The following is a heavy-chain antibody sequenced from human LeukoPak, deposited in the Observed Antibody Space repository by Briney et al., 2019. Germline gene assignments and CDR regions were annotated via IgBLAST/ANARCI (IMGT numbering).Heavy chain of an antibody. CDR1: GGSVSDYY. V-gene: IGHV4-59*02. CDR3: VRGVGGEYFYFDR. D-gene: IGHD1-26*01. CDR2: IYYTGST. J-gene: IGHJ4*02. Sequence: SETLSLTCTISGGSVSDYYWSWIRQSPGKGLEWIGYIYYTGSTTYNPSLKSRLALSVDTSNNQFSLRLRSVTAADTAVYYCVRGVGGEYFYFDRWGQGALVTVSA.